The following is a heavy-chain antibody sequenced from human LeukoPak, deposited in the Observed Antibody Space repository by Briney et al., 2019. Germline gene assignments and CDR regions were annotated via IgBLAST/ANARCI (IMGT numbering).Heavy chain of an antibody. CDR1: GGSISSNNYY. V-gene: IGHV4-39*01. CDR3: VRSGYSRSVDS. Sequence: SETLSLTCTVSGGSISSNNYYWGWLRQPPGQGLEWIGSVYYSGTTYYNPSLKSRVAVSVDTSKNQFSLKLSSVTAADTAVYYCVRSGYSRSVDSSGQGTLVTVSS. D-gene: IGHD6-13*01. CDR2: VYYSGTT. J-gene: IGHJ4*02.